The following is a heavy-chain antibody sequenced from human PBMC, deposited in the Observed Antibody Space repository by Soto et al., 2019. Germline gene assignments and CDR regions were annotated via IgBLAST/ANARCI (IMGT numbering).Heavy chain of an antibody. J-gene: IGHJ3*02. CDR2: ISWNSGSI. V-gene: IGHV3-9*01. CDR3: AKDIGYGSGSDAFDI. D-gene: IGHD3-10*01. CDR1: GFTFDDYA. Sequence: GGSLRLSCAASGFTFDDYAMHWVRQAPGKGLEWVSGISWNSGSIGYADSVKGRFTISRDNAKNSLYLQMNSLRAEDTALYYCAKDIGYGSGSDAFDIWGQGTMVTVSS.